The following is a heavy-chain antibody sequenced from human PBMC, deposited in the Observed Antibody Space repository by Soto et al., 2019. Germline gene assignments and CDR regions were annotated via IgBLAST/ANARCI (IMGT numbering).Heavy chain of an antibody. CDR3: ARGRGYVYGSNFYGLDV. Sequence: QVQLQQWGAGLLKPSETLALTCGVYCGSFSGFYWSWVRQTPGGGLEWIGEINHSGTTNYNPSFQNRVTISVDKSTNNFSLKMTSVTAADAAVYYCARGRGYVYGSNFYGLDVWGQGTTVTVSS. CDR2: INHSGTT. CDR1: CGSFSGFY. V-gene: IGHV4-34*01. D-gene: IGHD6-25*01. J-gene: IGHJ6*02.